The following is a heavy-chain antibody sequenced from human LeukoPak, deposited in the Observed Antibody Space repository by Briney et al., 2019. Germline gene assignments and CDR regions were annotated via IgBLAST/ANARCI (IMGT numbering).Heavy chain of an antibody. D-gene: IGHD1-26*01. Sequence: GGSLRLSCAASGFTFSSYAMHWVRQAPGKGLEWVAVISYDGSNKYYADSVKGRFTISRDNSKNTLYLQMNGLRAEDTAVYYCATGSGSYHFDYWGQGTLVTVSS. CDR1: GFTFSSYA. CDR3: ATGSGSYHFDY. CDR2: ISYDGSNK. J-gene: IGHJ4*02. V-gene: IGHV3-30-3*01.